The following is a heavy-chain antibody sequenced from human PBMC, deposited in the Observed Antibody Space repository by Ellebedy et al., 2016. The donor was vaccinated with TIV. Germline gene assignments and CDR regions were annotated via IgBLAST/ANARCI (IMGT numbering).Heavy chain of an antibody. CDR3: AALTGGRFDP. Sequence: SETLSLTCTVSDYSISSGYSWGWIRQSPGKGLEWIGSIFHSGGRTYYNPSLKSRVTISMDTSKNQFSLKMTSVTAADTAMFYCAALTGGRFDPWGQGTQVIVSS. J-gene: IGHJ5*02. D-gene: IGHD1-14*01. CDR2: IFHSGGRT. CDR1: DYSISSGYS. V-gene: IGHV4-38-2*02.